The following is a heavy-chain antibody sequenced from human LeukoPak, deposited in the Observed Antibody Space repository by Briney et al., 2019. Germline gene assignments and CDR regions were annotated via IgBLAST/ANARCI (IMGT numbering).Heavy chain of an antibody. J-gene: IGHJ4*02. V-gene: IGHV3-43*02. CDR2: ISGDGGST. CDR1: GFIFDNYA. Sequence: GGSLRLSCAAPGFIFDNYAIHWVRQAPGKGLEWVSLISGDGGSTFYADSVRGRSTISRDNTRKSLSLQMSSLRSEDTALYYCARESETSGWYDYWGQGTLVTVSS. CDR3: ARESETSGWYDY. D-gene: IGHD6-19*01.